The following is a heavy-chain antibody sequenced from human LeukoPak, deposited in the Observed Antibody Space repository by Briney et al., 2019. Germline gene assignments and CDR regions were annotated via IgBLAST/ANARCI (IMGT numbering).Heavy chain of an antibody. CDR3: AKQTITMIVVAPDY. CDR2: ISGSGGST. V-gene: IGHV3-23*01. CDR1: GFTFSSYG. D-gene: IGHD3-22*01. J-gene: IGHJ4*02. Sequence: GGSLRLSCAASGFTFSSYGMSWVRQAPGKGLEWVSAISGSGGSTYYADSVKGRFTISRDNSKNTLYLQMNSLRAEDTAVYYCAKQTITMIVVAPDYWGQGTLVTVSS.